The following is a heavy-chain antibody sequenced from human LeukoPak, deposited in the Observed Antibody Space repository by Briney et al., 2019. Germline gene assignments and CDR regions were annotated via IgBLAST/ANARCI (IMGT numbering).Heavy chain of an antibody. CDR1: GYTFTGYY. D-gene: IGHD1-26*01. CDR3: ARGGIVGATMRSDDFDY. Sequence: ASVKVSCKASGYTFTGYYMHWVRQAPGQGLEWMGWINPNSGGTNYAQKFQGRVTMTRDTSISTAYMELRSLRSDDTAVYYCARGGIVGATMRSDDFDYWGQGTLVTVSS. V-gene: IGHV1-2*02. J-gene: IGHJ4*02. CDR2: INPNSGGT.